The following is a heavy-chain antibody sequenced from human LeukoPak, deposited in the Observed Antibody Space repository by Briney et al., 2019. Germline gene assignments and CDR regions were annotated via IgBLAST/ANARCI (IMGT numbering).Heavy chain of an antibody. CDR3: ARGGDIVVNWFDP. J-gene: IGHJ5*02. CDR2: ICYSGST. D-gene: IGHD2-15*01. V-gene: IGHV4-59*01. CDR1: GGSISSYY. Sequence: PSETLSLTCTVSGGSISSYYWSWIRQPPGKGLEWIGYICYSGSTNYNPSLKSRVTISVDTSKNQFSLKLSSVTAADTAVYYCARGGDIVVNWFDPWGQGTLVTASS.